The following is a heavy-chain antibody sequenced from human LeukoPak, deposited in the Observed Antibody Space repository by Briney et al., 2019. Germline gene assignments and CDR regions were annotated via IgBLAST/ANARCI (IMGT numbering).Heavy chain of an antibody. V-gene: IGHV3-48*04. CDR1: GFTVNDAW. CDR2: INSSNSTI. Sequence: GGSLRLSCAASGFTVNDAWMTWVRQAPGKGLEWLSDINSSNSTINYADSVKGRFTISRDNAKNSLYLQMNSLRAEDTAVYYCARQHGMDVWGQGTTVTVSS. CDR3: ARQHGMDV. J-gene: IGHJ6*02.